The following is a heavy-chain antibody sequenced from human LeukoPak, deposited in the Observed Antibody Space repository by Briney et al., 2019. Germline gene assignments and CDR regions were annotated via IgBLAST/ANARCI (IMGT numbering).Heavy chain of an antibody. CDR3: AREGLSGSFAFDY. CDR1: GGSFSGYY. J-gene: IGHJ4*02. V-gene: IGHV4-34*01. D-gene: IGHD1-26*01. Sequence: PSETLSLTCAVYGGSFSGYYWSWIRQPPGKGLEWIGEINHSGSTNYNPSLKSRVTISVDTSKNQFSLKLSSVTAADTAVYYCAREGLSGSFAFDYWGQGTLVTVSS. CDR2: INHSGST.